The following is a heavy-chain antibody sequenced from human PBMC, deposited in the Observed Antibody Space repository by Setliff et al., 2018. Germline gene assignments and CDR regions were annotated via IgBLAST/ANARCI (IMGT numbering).Heavy chain of an antibody. D-gene: IGHD2-15*01. CDR2: NNPSGGST. V-gene: IGHV1-46*01. CDR1: GYTFISYY. Sequence: ASVKVSCKASGYTFISYYMHWVRQAPGQGLEWMGINNPSGGSTSYAQKFQGRVAMTRDTSTSTVYMELSSLRSEDTAVYYCAREAKRNVVVVVAATPVYWGQGTLVTSPQ. J-gene: IGHJ4*02. CDR3: AREAKRNVVVVVAATPVY.